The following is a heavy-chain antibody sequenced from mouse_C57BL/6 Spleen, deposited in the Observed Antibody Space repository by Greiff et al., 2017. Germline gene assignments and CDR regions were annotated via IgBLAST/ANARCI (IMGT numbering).Heavy chain of an antibody. CDR3: AREWAYYSNYVWFAY. CDR1: GYTFTDYY. J-gene: IGHJ3*01. D-gene: IGHD2-5*01. V-gene: IGHV1-76*01. Sequence: VQLVESGAELVRPGASVKLSCKASGYTFTDYYINWVKQRPGQGLEWIARIYPGSGNTYYNEKFKGKATLTAEKSSSTAYMQLSSLTSEDSAVYFCAREWAYYSNYVWFAYWGQGTLVTVSA. CDR2: IYPGSGNT.